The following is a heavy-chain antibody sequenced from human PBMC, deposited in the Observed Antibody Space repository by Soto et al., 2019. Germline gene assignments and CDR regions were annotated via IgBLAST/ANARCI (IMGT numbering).Heavy chain of an antibody. Sequence: LRLSCAASGXTFSTYGMHWVRQAPGKGLEWVAVISKEGSSKYDADSVKGRFTISRDNSKNTLYLQMNSLRGEDTAVYYCAKETHSRGYGSYFDYWGQGTLVTVSS. CDR3: AKETHSRGYGSYFDY. V-gene: IGHV3-30*18. D-gene: IGHD3-22*01. J-gene: IGHJ4*02. CDR2: ISKEGSSK. CDR1: GXTFSTYG.